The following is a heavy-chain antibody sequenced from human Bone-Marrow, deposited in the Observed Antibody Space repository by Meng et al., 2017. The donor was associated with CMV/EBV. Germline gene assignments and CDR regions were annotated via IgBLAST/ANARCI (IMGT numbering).Heavy chain of an antibody. J-gene: IGHJ3*02. V-gene: IGHV1-58*01. CDR3: ARGGIRFLEWFKDDAFDI. D-gene: IGHD3-3*01. Sequence: SVKVSCKASGFTFSRPAVQWIRQARGQRLEWMGWIIFGSGNTKYAQKFHERVTITRDVSTSTAYMELSSLRSEDTAVYYCARGGIRFLEWFKDDAFDIWGQGTMVTVSS. CDR1: GFTFSRPA. CDR2: IIFGSGNT.